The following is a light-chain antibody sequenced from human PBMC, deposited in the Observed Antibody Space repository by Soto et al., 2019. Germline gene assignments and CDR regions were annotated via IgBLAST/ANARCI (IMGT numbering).Light chain of an antibody. V-gene: IGKV1-12*01. Sequence: DIQLTQSPPFLSASVGDRVSMTCRASQGVNRWLAWYQQKPGKAPRLLIYATSTLQGGVPSRFGGSGSGADFTLTISSLQPEDFATYFCQQSISFPLTFGGGTKVEIK. J-gene: IGKJ4*01. CDR1: QGVNRW. CDR3: QQSISFPLT. CDR2: ATS.